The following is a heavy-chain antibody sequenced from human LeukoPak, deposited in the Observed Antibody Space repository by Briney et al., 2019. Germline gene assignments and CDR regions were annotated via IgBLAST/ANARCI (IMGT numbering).Heavy chain of an antibody. CDR1: GFTFSNAW. J-gene: IGHJ4*02. D-gene: IGHD3-9*01. V-gene: IGHV3-15*01. CDR3: TVRGHILTGYYSYYFDY. Sequence: GGSLRLSCAASGFTFSNAWMSWVRQAPGKGLEWVGRVKSKTDGGTTDYAAPVKGRFTISRDDSKNTLYLQMNSLKTEDTAVYYCTVRGHILTGYYSYYFDYWGQGTLVTVSS. CDR2: VKSKTDGGTT.